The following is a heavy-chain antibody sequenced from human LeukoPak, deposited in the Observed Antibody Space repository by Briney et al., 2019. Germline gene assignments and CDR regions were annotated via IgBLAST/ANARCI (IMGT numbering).Heavy chain of an antibody. J-gene: IGHJ3*02. CDR2: INPNSGGT. Sequence: ASVKVSCKASGYTFTGYYMHWVRQAPGQGLEWMGWINPNSGGTNYAQKFQGRVTMTRDTSISTAYMELSRLRSDDTAVYYCARDRVPAAIRMQEDAFDIWGQGTMVTVSS. CDR3: ARDRVPAAIRMQEDAFDI. CDR1: GYTFTGYY. V-gene: IGHV1-2*02. D-gene: IGHD2-2*01.